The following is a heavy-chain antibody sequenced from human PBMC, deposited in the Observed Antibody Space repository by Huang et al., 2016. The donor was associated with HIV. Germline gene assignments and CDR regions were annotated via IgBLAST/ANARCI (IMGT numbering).Heavy chain of an antibody. J-gene: IGHJ4*02. V-gene: IGHV4-39*01. Sequence: QVQLQESGRGLVKHSETLSLTCTVSGGSISSSFYYWGWIRQSPGKGLEWIGSMYYSGRSYNNPSLKSRVTIPADTSNSQFSLKLNSVTAADSAVYYCVRHRPNYDFWSGYYPYFDDWGQGTLVTVSS. D-gene: IGHD3-3*01. CDR3: VRHRPNYDFWSGYYPYFDD. CDR2: MYYSGRS. CDR1: GGSISSSFYY.